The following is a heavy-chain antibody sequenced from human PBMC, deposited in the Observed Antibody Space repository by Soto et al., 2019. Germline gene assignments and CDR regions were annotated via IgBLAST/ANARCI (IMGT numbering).Heavy chain of an antibody. CDR1: GYMFISFG. D-gene: IGHD3-10*01. V-gene: IGHV1-18*01. J-gene: IGHJ4*02. CDR2: ISAYNGNT. CDR3: VRDLDGSGSYYTDY. Sequence: ASVKVSCKASGYMFISFGINWVRQAPGQGLEWMGWISAYNGNTKYAQNLQGRVTMTTDTSTSTAYMEMRSLRSDDTAVYYCVRDLDGSGSYYTDYWGPGTLVTVSS.